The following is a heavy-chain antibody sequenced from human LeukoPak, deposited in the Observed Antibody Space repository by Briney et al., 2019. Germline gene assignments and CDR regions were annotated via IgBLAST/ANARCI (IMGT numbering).Heavy chain of an antibody. J-gene: IGHJ5*02. V-gene: IGHV1-8*01. Sequence: ASVKVSCEASGYTFTSYDINWVRQATGQGLEWMGWMNPNSGNTGYAQKFQGRVTKTRNTSISTAYMELSSLRSEDTAVYYCARGRMVRGVIITSWFDPWGQGTLVTVSS. D-gene: IGHD3-10*01. CDR3: ARGRMVRGVIITSWFDP. CDR2: MNPNSGNT. CDR1: GYTFTSYD.